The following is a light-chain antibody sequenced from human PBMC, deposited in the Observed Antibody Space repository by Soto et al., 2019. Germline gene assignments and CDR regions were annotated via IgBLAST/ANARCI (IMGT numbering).Light chain of an antibody. CDR2: EAS. CDR3: QHYDSLPIT. J-gene: IGKJ5*01. Sequence: EIVLTQSPATLSLSPGERATLSCRASQTVSSSLAWYQQKPGQAPRLLIYEASNRATGIPARFSGSGSGADFTLTISRLDPEDFAVFYCQHYDSLPITFGQGTRLEIK. V-gene: IGKV3-11*01. CDR1: QTVSSS.